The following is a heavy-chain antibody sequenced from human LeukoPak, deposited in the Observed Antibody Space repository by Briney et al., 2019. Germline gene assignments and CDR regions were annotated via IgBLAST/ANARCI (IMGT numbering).Heavy chain of an antibody. CDR3: AREGSGRTFDY. Sequence: EASVKVSCKASGYTFSSYYIYWVRQAPGQGLEWMGIINPSSGNTNYAQKFQGRVTMTRDTSTSTVYMELSSLRSEDTAVYYCAREGSGRTFDYWGQGTLATVSS. CDR2: INPSSGNT. D-gene: IGHD3-10*01. V-gene: IGHV1-46*01. CDR1: GYTFSSYY. J-gene: IGHJ4*02.